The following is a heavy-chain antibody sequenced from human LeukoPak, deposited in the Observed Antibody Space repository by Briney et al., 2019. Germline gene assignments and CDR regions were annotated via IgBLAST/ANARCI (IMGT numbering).Heavy chain of an antibody. Sequence: GGSLRLSCTASGFTFSDYYINWIRQAPGKGLEWVSYISSSSSTIYYADSVKGRFTISRDNAKNSLYLQMNSLRAEDTAVYYCARDLSPPYQLLYYFDYWGQGTLVTVSS. CDR1: GFTFSDYY. CDR2: ISSSSSTI. D-gene: IGHD2-2*01. V-gene: IGHV3-11*04. CDR3: ARDLSPPYQLLYYFDY. J-gene: IGHJ4*02.